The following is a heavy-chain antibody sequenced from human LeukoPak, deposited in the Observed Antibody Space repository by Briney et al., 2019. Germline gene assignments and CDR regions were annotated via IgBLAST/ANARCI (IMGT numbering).Heavy chain of an antibody. CDR3: AIPAGSGSYSEALGY. Sequence: SETLSLTCTVSGGSISSGSYYWSWIRQPAGKGLEWIGRIYTSGSTNYNPSLKSRVTMSVDTSKNQFSLKLSSVTAADTAVYYCAIPAGSGSYSEALGYWGQGTLVTVSS. D-gene: IGHD3-10*01. CDR2: IYTSGST. V-gene: IGHV4-61*02. J-gene: IGHJ4*02. CDR1: GGSISSGSYY.